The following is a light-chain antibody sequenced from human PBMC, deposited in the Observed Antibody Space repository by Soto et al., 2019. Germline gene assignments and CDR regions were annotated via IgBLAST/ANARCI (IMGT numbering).Light chain of an antibody. J-gene: IGLJ1*01. CDR2: RNN. CDR1: SSNIGSNF. V-gene: IGLV1-47*01. Sequence: QSVLTQPPSASETPGQRVTIPCPGSSSNIGSNFVYWFQQLPGAAPKLLIYRNNQRPSGVPDRFSGSKSGTSASMAISGLRSENEADYYCAAWDDSLSAYVFGTGTKVTVL. CDR3: AAWDDSLSAYV.